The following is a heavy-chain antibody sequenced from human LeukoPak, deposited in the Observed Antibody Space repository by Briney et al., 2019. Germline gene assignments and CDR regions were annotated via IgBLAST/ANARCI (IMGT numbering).Heavy chain of an antibody. CDR3: ARRGVYDFSYDY. D-gene: IGHD5/OR15-5a*01. V-gene: IGHV4-39*01. J-gene: IGHJ4*02. CDR1: GASINSNIYY. CDR2: IYYSGSA. Sequence: PSETLSLTCTVSGASINSNIYYWGWLRPPPGKGLVWIGDIYYSGSAYYIPSLKSRVTISVDTSKNQFALKLSSVTTADTAVYYCARRGVYDFSYDYWGQGILVTVSS.